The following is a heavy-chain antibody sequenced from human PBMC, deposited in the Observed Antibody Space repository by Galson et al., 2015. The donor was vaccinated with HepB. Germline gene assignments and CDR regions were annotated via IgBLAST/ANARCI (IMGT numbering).Heavy chain of an antibody. Sequence: SLRLSCAASGFTFSSYGMNWVRQAPGKGLEWVSSISSSSSYIYYADSVKGRFTISRDNAKNSLYLQMNSLRAEDTAVYYCARDGAETLLWLGELAGYRNAFDIWGQGTMVAVSS. CDR1: GFTFSSYG. CDR2: ISSSSSYI. D-gene: IGHD3-10*01. V-gene: IGHV3-21*01. J-gene: IGHJ3*02. CDR3: ARDGAETLLWLGELAGYRNAFDI.